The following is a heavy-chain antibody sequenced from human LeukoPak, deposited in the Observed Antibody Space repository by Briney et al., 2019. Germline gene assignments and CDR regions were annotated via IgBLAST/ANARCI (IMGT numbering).Heavy chain of an antibody. CDR2: TKTGGSEA. J-gene: IGHJ4*02. CDR3: ARDVGQYGGSPGAD. Sequence: PGGSLRLSCEGSGLTFSDHWMHWVRQAPGKGLVWVSRTKTGGSEASYGDAVRGRFVISRDTSRNMLFLLMNNVRDDDTAMYFCARDVGQYGGSPGADWGQGTQVIVSS. V-gene: IGHV3-74*01. D-gene: IGHD1-26*01. CDR1: GLTFSDHW.